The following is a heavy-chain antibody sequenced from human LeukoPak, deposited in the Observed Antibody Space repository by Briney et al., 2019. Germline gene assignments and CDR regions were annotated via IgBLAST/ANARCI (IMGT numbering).Heavy chain of an antibody. CDR1: GGTFSSYA. V-gene: IGHV1-69*04. Sequence: SVKVSCKASGGTFSSYAIIWVRQAPGQGLEWMGRIIPIVNILNYAQKFQGRVTITADKSTSTAYMELSSLRSDDSAVYYCATARYSSGSYYFDYWGQGTLVTVSS. J-gene: IGHJ4*02. CDR3: ATARYSSGSYYFDY. CDR2: IIPIVNIL. D-gene: IGHD6-19*01.